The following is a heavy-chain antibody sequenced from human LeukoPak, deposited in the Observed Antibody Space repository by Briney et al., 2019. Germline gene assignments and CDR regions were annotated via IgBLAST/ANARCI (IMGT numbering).Heavy chain of an antibody. V-gene: IGHV3-30*18. CDR1: GFTFSSYG. CDR3: AKVIGGGRNWYFDL. Sequence: PGGSLRLSCAASGFTFSSYGMHWVRQAPGKGLEWVAVISYDGSNKYYADSVKGRFTISRDNSKNTLYLQMNSLRAEDTAVYYCAKVIGGGRNWYFDLWGRGTLVTVSS. CDR2: ISYDGSNK. J-gene: IGHJ2*01. D-gene: IGHD4-23*01.